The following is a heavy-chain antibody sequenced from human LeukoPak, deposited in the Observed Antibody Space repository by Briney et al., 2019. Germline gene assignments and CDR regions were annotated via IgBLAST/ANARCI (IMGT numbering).Heavy chain of an antibody. CDR3: ARGSGRYCSSTSCYTYYYMGV. D-gene: IGHD2-2*02. CDR1: GGSISSGSYY. V-gene: IGHV4-61*02. Sequence: PSETLSLTCTVSGGSISSGSYYWSWIRQPAGKGLEWIGRIYTSGSTNYNPSLKSRVTMSVDTSKNQFSLKLSSVTAADTAVYYCARGSGRYCSSTSCYTYYYMGVWGKGTTVTISS. J-gene: IGHJ6*03. CDR2: IYTSGST.